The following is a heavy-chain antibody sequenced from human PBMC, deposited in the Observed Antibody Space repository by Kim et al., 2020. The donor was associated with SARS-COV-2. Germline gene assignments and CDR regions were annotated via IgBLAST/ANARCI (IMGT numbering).Heavy chain of an antibody. CDR3: VKGTYSSPWNDAFDF. V-gene: IGHV3-23*01. CDR2: LSGSGSDT. Sequence: GGSLRLSCVVSGFPITSYAMNWVRQAPGKGLEWVSSLSGSGSDTYYADSVKGRFTISRDSSRSTLYLQMNGLSAEDTAIYYCVKGTYSSPWNDAFDFWGQGIMVTVSS. D-gene: IGHD6-13*01. J-gene: IGHJ3*01. CDR1: GFPITSYA.